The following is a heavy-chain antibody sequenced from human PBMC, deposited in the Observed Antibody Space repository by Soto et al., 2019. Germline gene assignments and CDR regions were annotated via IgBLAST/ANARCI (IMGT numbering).Heavy chain of an antibody. V-gene: IGHV4-30-2*01. CDR1: GGSIISSSYY. CDR2: MYHSGST. J-gene: IGHJ4*02. Sequence: SETLSLTCTVSGGSIISSSYYWGWIRQPPGKGLEWIGYMYHSGSTYYNPSLKSRVTISIDRSKNQFSLKLSSVTAADTAVYYCARVPDYWGQGILVTVS. D-gene: IGHD2-2*01. CDR3: ARVPDY.